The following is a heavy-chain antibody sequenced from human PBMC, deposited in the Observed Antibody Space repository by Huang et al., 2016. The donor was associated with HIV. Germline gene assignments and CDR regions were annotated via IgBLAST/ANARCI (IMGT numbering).Heavy chain of an antibody. J-gene: IGHJ3*02. CDR2: TYPVDSDT. CDR3: ARQGVGDFVVEPTGLGAFDI. CDR1: GSTFNGYW. Sequence: EVQLVQSGAVVKKPGESLKISCKGSGSTFNGYWIGWVRQLPGKGLEWMALTYPVDSDTTYSPSVQCQVTISADKSISTAYLQWSGLKASDTAMYYCARQGVGDFVVEPTGLGAFDIWGQGTMVTVSS. D-gene: IGHD2-2*01. V-gene: IGHV5-51*01.